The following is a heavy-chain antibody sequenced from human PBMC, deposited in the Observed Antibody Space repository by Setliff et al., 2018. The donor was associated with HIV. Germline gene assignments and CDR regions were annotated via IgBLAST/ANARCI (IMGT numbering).Heavy chain of an antibody. CDR1: GGSFSGFY. D-gene: IGHD3-3*01. V-gene: IGHV4-34*01. J-gene: IGHJ5*02. Sequence: SETLSVTCAVYGGSFSGFYWSWIRQAPGKGLEWIGEINHSGKTNYNPSLKSRITLSVDTSENQFALKLASVTAADTAVYYCARGFTIFGVGFSADPTGNWFDPWGQGTLVTVSS. CDR2: INHSGKT. CDR3: ARGFTIFGVGFSADPTGNWFDP.